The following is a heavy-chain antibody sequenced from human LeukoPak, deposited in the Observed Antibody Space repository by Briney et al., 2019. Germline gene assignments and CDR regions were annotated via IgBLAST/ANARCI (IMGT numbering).Heavy chain of an antibody. Sequence: GGSLRLSCAASGFTFSSYSMNWVRQAPGKGLEWVSSISSSSSYIYYADSVKGRFTISRDNAKNTRHLQMNSLRAEDTAVYYCAKLVGYYIDFWGQGTLVTVSS. CDR2: ISSSSSYI. CDR3: AKLVGYYIDF. CDR1: GFTFSSYS. J-gene: IGHJ4*02. V-gene: IGHV3-21*04. D-gene: IGHD6-13*01.